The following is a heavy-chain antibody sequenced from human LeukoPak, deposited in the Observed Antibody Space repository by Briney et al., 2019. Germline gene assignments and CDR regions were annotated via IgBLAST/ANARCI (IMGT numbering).Heavy chain of an antibody. CDR2: ISPYNDNT. J-gene: IGHJ4*02. CDR1: GYTFTKYG. V-gene: IGHV1-18*01. CDR3: AREPSESFIDY. Sequence: ASVKVSCKASGYTFTKYGINWVRQAPGQGLEWMGWISPYNDNTKYAQKLQGRVTMTTDTSTSTAYMELRSLRSDDTAVYYCAREPSESFIDYWGQGTLVTVSS.